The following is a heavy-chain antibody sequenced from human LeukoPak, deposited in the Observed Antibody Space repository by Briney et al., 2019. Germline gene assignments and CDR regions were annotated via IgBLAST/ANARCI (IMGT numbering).Heavy chain of an antibody. CDR2: ISSSSSYI. CDR1: GFTFSSYS. CDR3: ARASEVWEQYYFDY. V-gene: IGHV3-21*01. D-gene: IGHD1/OR15-1a*01. Sequence: GGSLRLSCAASGFTFSSYSMNWVRQAPGKGLEWVSSISSSSSYIYYADSVKGRFTISRDNAKNSLYLQMNSLRAEDTAVYYCARASEVWEQYYFDYWGQGTLVTVSS. J-gene: IGHJ4*02.